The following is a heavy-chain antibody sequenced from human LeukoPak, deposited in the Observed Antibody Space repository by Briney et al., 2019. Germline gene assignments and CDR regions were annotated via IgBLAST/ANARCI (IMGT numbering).Heavy chain of an antibody. J-gene: IGHJ4*02. V-gene: IGHV3-23*01. CDR2: MSGSGSGT. D-gene: IGHD3-10*01. Sequence: GGSLRLSCAASGFTFTNHAMSWVRQAPGKGLEWVSGMSGSGSGTYYADSVKGRFTISRDNSKNMLYLQMNSLRAEDTALYYCAKDLEAYYYADIDYWGQGTLVTVSS. CDR3: AKDLEAYYYADIDY. CDR1: GFTFTNHA.